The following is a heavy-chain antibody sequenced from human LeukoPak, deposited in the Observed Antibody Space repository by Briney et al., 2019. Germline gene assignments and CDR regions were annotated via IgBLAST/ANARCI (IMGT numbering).Heavy chain of an antibody. CDR2: IHTSGST. Sequence: SETLSLTCTVSSGSISSTNYYWSWIRQPAGKGLEWIGRIHTSGSTNYNPSLKSRVTISVDTSKNQFSLRLNSVTAADTAIYYCAREKIAMRAFDSWGQGTLVTVSS. D-gene: IGHD2-2*01. CDR1: SGSISSTNYY. CDR3: AREKIAMRAFDS. V-gene: IGHV4-61*02. J-gene: IGHJ4*02.